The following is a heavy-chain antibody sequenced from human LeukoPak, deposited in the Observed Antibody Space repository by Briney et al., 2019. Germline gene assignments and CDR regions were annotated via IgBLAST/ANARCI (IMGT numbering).Heavy chain of an antibody. D-gene: IGHD2-2*01. J-gene: IGHJ4*02. V-gene: IGHV3-7*01. CDR2: IKEDGSEK. CDR3: AKDPPECSSTSCYYFDY. Sequence: GGSLRLSCVVSGFTFRSYWMSWVRQAPGKGLEWVANIKEDGSEKYYVDSVKGRFTISRDNSKNTLYLQMNSLRAEDTAVYYCAKDPPECSSTSCYYFDYWGQGTLVTVSS. CDR1: GFTFRSYW.